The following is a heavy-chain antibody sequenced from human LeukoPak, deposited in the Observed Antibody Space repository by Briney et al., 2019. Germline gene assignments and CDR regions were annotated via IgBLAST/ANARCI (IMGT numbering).Heavy chain of an antibody. J-gene: IGHJ6*03. CDR3: ARGYGYYYYYMDV. Sequence: SETLSLTCSVSGDSMSSYYWTWIRQPPGKGLEWIGFVSDSGNTDYNPSLKSRVTISVDTSGSQFSLGLTSVTAADWAVYYCARGYGYYYYYMDVWGKGTTVIVSS. V-gene: IGHV4-59*01. CDR2: VSDSGNT. D-gene: IGHD2-2*03. CDR1: GDSMSSYY.